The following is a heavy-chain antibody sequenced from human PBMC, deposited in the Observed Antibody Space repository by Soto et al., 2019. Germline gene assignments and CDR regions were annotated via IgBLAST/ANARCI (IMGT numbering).Heavy chain of an antibody. V-gene: IGHV1-8*02. J-gene: IGHJ4*02. CDR3: ARGYCTNGVCYDFDY. Sequence: ASVKVSCTASGYTFTGYYMHWVRQAPGQGLEWMGWINPNSGNTGYAQKFQGRVTMTRNTSISTAYMELSSLRSEDTAVYYCARGYCTNGVCYDFDYWGQGTLVTVSS. CDR1: GYTFTGYY. D-gene: IGHD2-8*01. CDR2: INPNSGNT.